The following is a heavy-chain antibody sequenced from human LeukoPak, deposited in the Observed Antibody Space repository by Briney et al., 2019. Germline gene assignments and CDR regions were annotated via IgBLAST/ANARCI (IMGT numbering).Heavy chain of an antibody. J-gene: IGHJ4*02. V-gene: IGHV3-23*01. CDR3: AKDMAEVPGPSDY. CDR1: GFTFRDAA. Sequence: PGGSLRLSCAVSGFTFRDAAMTWVRQAPGKGLEWVSLISSSGNNAYYADSVKGRFTISRDNSKNTLSLQMNSLRVEDTAIYYCAKDMAEVPGPSDYWGQGTLVTVSS. CDR2: ISSSGNNA. D-gene: IGHD3-10*01.